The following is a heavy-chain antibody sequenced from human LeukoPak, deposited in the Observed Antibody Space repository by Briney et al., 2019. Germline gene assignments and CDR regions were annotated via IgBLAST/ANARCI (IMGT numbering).Heavy chain of an antibody. CDR2: IYSGGST. J-gene: IGHJ4*02. CDR1: GFTVSSNY. D-gene: IGHD6-6*01. V-gene: IGHV3-66*02. Sequence: PGGSLRLSCAASGFTVSSNYMSWVRQAPGKGLEWVSVIYSGGSTYYADSVKGRFTISRDNSKNTQYLQMNSLRAEDTAVYYCARDSRSSSGGDYWGQGTLVTVSS. CDR3: ARDSRSSSGGDY.